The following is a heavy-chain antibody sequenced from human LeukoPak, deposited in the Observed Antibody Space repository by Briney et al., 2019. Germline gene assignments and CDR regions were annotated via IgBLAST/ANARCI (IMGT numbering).Heavy chain of an antibody. CDR2: IIPILGIA. V-gene: IGHV1-69*04. CDR3: ARVGSGNPPY. D-gene: IGHD4-23*01. Sequence: GASVKVSCKASEGTFSSYAISWVRQAPGQGLEWMGRIIPILGIANYAQKFQGRVTITADKSTSTAYMELSSLRSEDTAVYYCARVGSGNPPYWGQGTLVTVSS. J-gene: IGHJ4*02. CDR1: EGTFSSYA.